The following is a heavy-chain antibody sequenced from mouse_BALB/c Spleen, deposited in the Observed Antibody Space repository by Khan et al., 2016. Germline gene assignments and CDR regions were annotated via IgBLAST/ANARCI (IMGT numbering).Heavy chain of an antibody. Sequence: EVKLLESGGGLVQPGGSLKLSCAASGFDFSRYWMSWVRQAPGKGLEWIGEINPDSSTINYTPSLKDKFIISRDNAKNTLYQQMSKVRSEDTALYYCARRGYSGYWSFDVWGAGTTVTVSS. V-gene: IGHV4-1*02. D-gene: IGHD2-14*01. CDR1: GFDFSRYW. J-gene: IGHJ1*01. CDR3: ARRGYSGYWSFDV. CDR2: INPDSSTI.